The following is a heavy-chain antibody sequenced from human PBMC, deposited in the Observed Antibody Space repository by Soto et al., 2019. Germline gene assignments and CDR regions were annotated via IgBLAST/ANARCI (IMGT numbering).Heavy chain of an antibody. V-gene: IGHV1-69*01. J-gene: IGHJ6*02. CDR1: GGTFSSYA. Sequence: QVQLVQSGAEVKKPGSSVKVSCKASGGTFSSYAISWVRQAPGQGLEWMGGFIPIFGTANYAQKFQGRVTITADESMSTAYMELSSLRSEDTAVYYCARDHYRTQLLLLDGMDVWGQGTTVTVSS. CDR2: FIPIFGTA. CDR3: ARDHYRTQLLLLDGMDV. D-gene: IGHD2-2*01.